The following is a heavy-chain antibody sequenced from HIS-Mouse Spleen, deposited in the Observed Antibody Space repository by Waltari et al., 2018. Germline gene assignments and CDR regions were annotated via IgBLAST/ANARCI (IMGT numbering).Heavy chain of an antibody. CDR1: VCSISSSSYY. D-gene: IGHD6-13*01. V-gene: IGHV4-39*07. Sequence: QLQLQESGPGLVKPSETRSLTCTAPVCSISSSSYYWGWIRQPPGKGLEWIGSIYYSGSTYYNPSLKSRVTISVDTSKNQFSLKLSSVTAADTAVYYCARLAAAGTYWGQGTLVTVYS. CDR2: IYYSGST. CDR3: ARLAAAGTY. J-gene: IGHJ4*02.